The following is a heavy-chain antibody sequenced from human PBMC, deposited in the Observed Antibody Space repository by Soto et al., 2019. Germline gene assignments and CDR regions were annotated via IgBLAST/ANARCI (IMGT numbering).Heavy chain of an antibody. V-gene: IGHV3-30-3*01. CDR1: GFTFSSYA. CDR2: ISCDGSNK. J-gene: IGHJ3*02. D-gene: IGHD1-7*01. CDR3: ARGGGITGTTPDAFDI. Sequence: AGSLRLSCAASGFTFSSYAMHWVRQAPGKGLEWVAVISCDGSNKYYADSVKGRFTISRDNSKNTLYLQMNSLRAEDTAVYYCARGGGITGTTPDAFDIWGQGTMVTVSS.